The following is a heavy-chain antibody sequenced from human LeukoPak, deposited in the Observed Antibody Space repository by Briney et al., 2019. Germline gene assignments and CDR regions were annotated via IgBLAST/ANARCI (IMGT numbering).Heavy chain of an antibody. J-gene: IGHJ6*02. CDR2: IRSKANSYAT. Sequence: GGSLRLSWAASGFTFSGSAMHWVRQASGKGLEWVGRIRSKANSYATAYAASVKGRFTISRDDSKNTAYLQMNSLKTEDTAVCYCTRGKEMGIVVVTASGMDVWGQGTRVTVSS. V-gene: IGHV3-73*01. CDR3: TRGKEMGIVVVTASGMDV. CDR1: GFTFSGSA. D-gene: IGHD2-21*02.